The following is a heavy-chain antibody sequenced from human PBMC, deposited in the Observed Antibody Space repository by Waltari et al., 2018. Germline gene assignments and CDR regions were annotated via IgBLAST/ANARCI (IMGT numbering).Heavy chain of an antibody. CDR2: IYYSGST. CDR3: AREGNSSGYVFDY. CDR1: GGSISSYY. Sequence: QVQLQESGPGLVKPSETLSLTCTVSGGSISSYYWSWIRQPPGKGLEWIGYIYYSGSTNYNPPLKSRVTISVDTSKNQFSLKLSSVTAADTAVYYCAREGNSSGYVFDYWGQGTLVTVSS. J-gene: IGHJ4*02. V-gene: IGHV4-59*01. D-gene: IGHD3-22*01.